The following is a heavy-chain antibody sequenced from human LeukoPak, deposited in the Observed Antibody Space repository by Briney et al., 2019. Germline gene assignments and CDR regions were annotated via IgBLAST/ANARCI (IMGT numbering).Heavy chain of an antibody. V-gene: IGHV1-69*13. J-gene: IGHJ5*02. Sequence: ASVKVSLKASGGTFSSYAISWVRHAPGQGLEWMGGIIPIFSTANYAQKYQGRVTITADESTSTGYMELSSLRSEDTDVYYCARGEEEAYCSSTSCYTIWFDPWGQGTLVTVSS. CDR3: ARGEEEAYCSSTSCYTIWFDP. CDR2: IIPIFSTA. D-gene: IGHD2-2*02. CDR1: GGTFSSYA.